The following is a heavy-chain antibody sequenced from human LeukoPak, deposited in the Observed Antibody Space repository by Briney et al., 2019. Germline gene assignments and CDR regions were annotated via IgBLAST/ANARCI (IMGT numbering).Heavy chain of an antibody. Sequence: SETLSLTCAVYGGSFSGYYWSWIRQPPGKGLEWIGEINHSGSTNYNPSLKRRVTISVDTSKNQFSLKLSSVTDADTAVYYCARGPPQWLDAFDIWGQGTMVTVSS. CDR3: ARGPPQWLDAFDI. CDR1: GGSFSGYY. D-gene: IGHD6-19*01. V-gene: IGHV4-34*01. CDR2: INHSGST. J-gene: IGHJ3*02.